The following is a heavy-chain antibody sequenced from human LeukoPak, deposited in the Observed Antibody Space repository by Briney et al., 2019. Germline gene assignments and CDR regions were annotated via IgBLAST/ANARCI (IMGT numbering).Heavy chain of an antibody. CDR1: GGTFSSNA. D-gene: IGHD3-10*01. Sequence: GASVKVSCKASGGTFSSNAISWVRQAPGRGCEWMGRIIPMLDLPNYAQKFQGRVTLTAAKYTSTAYMELSSLRSDDTAVYYCARNPTLQGSGGNNRFDPWGQGTLVTVSS. V-gene: IGHV1-69*04. J-gene: IGHJ5*02. CDR2: IIPMLDLP. CDR3: ARNPTLQGSGGNNRFDP.